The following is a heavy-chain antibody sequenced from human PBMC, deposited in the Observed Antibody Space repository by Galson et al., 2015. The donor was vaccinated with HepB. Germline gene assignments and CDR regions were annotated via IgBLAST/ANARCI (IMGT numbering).Heavy chain of an antibody. CDR2: ISYDGRNK. CDR1: GFTFSDFG. V-gene: IGHV3-30*03. Sequence: SLRLSCAASGFTFSDFGMHWVRQAPGKGLEWVSGISYDGRNKYYADNVKGRFTISRDNSKNTVYLQMNSLKADDTAVYFCARDRGAVGALGYWGQGTLVTVSP. CDR3: ARDRGAVGALGY. D-gene: IGHD1-26*01. J-gene: IGHJ4*02.